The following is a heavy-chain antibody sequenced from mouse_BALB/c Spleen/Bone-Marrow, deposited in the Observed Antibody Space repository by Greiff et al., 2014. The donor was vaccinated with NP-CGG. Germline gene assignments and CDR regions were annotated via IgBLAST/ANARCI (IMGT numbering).Heavy chain of an antibody. CDR2: ISFDGTN. V-gene: IGHV3-6*02. CDR3: ARGNYYWFAY. D-gene: IGHD1-1*01. Sequence: VQLQQSGPGLVKPSQSLSLTCSVTGYSIASGLYWNWIRQFPGNKLEWMGYISFDGTNNYDPSLKNRISVTRDTSKNQFFLKLNSVTTEDTATYYCARGNYYWFAYWGQGTLVTVSA. J-gene: IGHJ3*01. CDR1: GYSIASGLY.